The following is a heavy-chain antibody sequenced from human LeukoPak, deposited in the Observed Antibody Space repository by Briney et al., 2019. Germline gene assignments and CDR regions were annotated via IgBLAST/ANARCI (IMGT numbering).Heavy chain of an antibody. Sequence: GESLKISCKGSGYSFTSYWIGWVRQMPGKGLEWMGIIYPGDSDTRYSPSFQGQVTISADKSIGTAYLQWSSLKASDTAMYYCARLGRSTSCYGCFDYWGQGTLVTVSS. CDR3: ARLGRSTSCYGCFDY. D-gene: IGHD2-2*01. CDR1: GYSFTSYW. CDR2: IYPGDSDT. V-gene: IGHV5-51*01. J-gene: IGHJ4*02.